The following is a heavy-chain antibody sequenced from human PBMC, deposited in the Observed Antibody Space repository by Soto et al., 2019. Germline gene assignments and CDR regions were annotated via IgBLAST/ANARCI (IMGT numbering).Heavy chain of an antibody. D-gene: IGHD3-9*01. CDR1: GGSISSYY. CDR2: IYYSGST. J-gene: IGHJ4*02. V-gene: IGHV4-59*08. CDR3: ARHAPYYDILTGYYDY. Sequence: SETLSLTCTVSGGSISSYYWSWIRQPPGKGLEWIGYIYYSGSTNYNPSLKSRVTISVDTSKNHFSLKLTSVTAADTAVYYCARHAPYYDILTGYYDYWGQGTLVTVSS.